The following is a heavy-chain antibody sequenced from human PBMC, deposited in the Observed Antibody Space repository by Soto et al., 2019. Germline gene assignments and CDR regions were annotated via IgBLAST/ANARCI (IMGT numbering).Heavy chain of an antibody. CDR3: ARGNYGDYGKYFQH. D-gene: IGHD4-17*01. J-gene: IGHJ1*01. V-gene: IGHV3-33*01. Sequence: ESGGGVVQPGRSLRLSCAASGFTFSSYGMHWVRQAPGKGLEWVAVIWYDGSNKYYADSVKGRFTISRDNSKNTLYLQMNSLRAEDTAVYYCARGNYGDYGKYFQHWGQGTLVTVSS. CDR1: GFTFSSYG. CDR2: IWYDGSNK.